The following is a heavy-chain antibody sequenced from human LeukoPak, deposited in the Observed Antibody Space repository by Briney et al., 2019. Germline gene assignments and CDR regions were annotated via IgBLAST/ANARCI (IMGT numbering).Heavy chain of an antibody. CDR1: GGSISSGGYY. CDR3: ARDSYYYDSSGYLLPGDAFDI. J-gene: IGHJ3*02. V-gene: IGHV4-31*03. Sequence: SQTLSLTCTVSGGSISSGGYYWSWIRQHPGKGLEWIGYIYYSGSTYYNPSLKSRVTISVDTSKNQFSLKPSSVTAADTAVYYCARDSYYYDSSGYLLPGDAFDIWGQGTMVTVSS. D-gene: IGHD3-22*01. CDR2: IYYSGST.